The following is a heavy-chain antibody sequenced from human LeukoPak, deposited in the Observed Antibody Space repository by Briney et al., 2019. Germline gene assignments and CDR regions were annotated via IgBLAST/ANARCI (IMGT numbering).Heavy chain of an antibody. D-gene: IGHD3-3*01. CDR3: TTDGRNYDFWSGLAYYSDY. CDR1: GFTFSNAW. V-gene: IGHV3-15*01. Sequence: GGSLRLSCAASGFTFSNAWMSWVRQAPGKGLEWVGRIKSKTDGRTTDYAAPVKGRFTISRDDSKNTLYLQMNSLKTEDTAVYYCTTDGRNYDFWSGLAYYSDYWGQGTLVTVSS. J-gene: IGHJ4*02. CDR2: IKSKTDGRTT.